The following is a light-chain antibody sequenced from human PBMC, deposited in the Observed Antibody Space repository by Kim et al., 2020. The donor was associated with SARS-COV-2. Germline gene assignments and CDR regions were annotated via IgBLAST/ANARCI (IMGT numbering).Light chain of an antibody. CDR1: QSISSTY. CDR3: HQYGDSLWT. J-gene: IGKJ1*01. Sequence: EIVLTQSPVTLSLSPGESATLSCRASQSISSTYLAWYQHKTGQAPRILIYGASSRATGIPDRFTGGGSGTEFTLTISRLEPEDFAVYYCHQYGDSLWTFGQGTKVDIK. CDR2: GAS. V-gene: IGKV3-20*01.